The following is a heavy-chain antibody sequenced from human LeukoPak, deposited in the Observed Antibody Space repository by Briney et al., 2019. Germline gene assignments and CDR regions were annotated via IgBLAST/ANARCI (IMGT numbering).Heavy chain of an antibody. V-gene: IGHV3-9*01. CDR2: ISWNSGSI. Sequence: GGSLRLSCAASGFTFDDYAMHWVRQAPGKGLGWVSGISWNSGSIGYADSVKGRFTISRDNAKNSLYLQMNSLRAEDTALYYCAKDFNYYDSSGYYQSAFDYWGQGTLVTVSS. J-gene: IGHJ4*02. CDR3: AKDFNYYDSSGYYQSAFDY. CDR1: GFTFDDYA. D-gene: IGHD3-22*01.